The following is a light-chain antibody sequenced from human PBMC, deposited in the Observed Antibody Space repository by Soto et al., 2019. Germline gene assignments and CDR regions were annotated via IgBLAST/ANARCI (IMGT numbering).Light chain of an antibody. CDR3: CSYVSSKTYV. Sequence: QSVLTQPASVSGSPGQSITISCTGTRTDVGGYNFVSWYQQHPGKAPKLIIYEVSNQPSGVSNRFSGSKSDNTASLTISGLQAEDEADYYCCSYVSSKTYVFGTGTKVTVL. V-gene: IGLV2-14*01. J-gene: IGLJ1*01. CDR2: EVS. CDR1: RTDVGGYNF.